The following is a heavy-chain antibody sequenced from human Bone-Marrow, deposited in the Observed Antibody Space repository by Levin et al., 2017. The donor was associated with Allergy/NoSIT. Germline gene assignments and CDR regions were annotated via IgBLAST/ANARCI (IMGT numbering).Heavy chain of an antibody. CDR3: VRDLNCGGDCSFYYGMDV. CDR1: GYTFTGFH. J-gene: IGHJ6*02. Sequence: GESLKISCKTSGYTFTGFHIHWVRQAPGQGLQWMGWINCYSGDTKYAQRFQGRVTMTRDTSITTVHLEVSRLRSDDTAVYFCVRDLNCGGDCSFYYGMDVWGQGTTVTVSS. V-gene: IGHV1-2*02. D-gene: IGHD2-21*02. CDR2: INCYSGDT.